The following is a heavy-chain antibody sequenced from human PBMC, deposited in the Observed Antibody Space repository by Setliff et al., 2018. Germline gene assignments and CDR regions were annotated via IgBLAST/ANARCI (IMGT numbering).Heavy chain of an antibody. Sequence: LSLTCAIYGQSFSDYYWSWVRQPPGKGLEWIAFINFNADGLYYADSVKGRFTISRDNAKNSLYLQMNSLRAEDTAVYYCARDGGEYWGQGTLVTVSS. CDR2: INFNADGL. J-gene: IGHJ4*02. CDR1: GQSFSDYY. CDR3: ARDGGEY. V-gene: IGHV3-11*04. D-gene: IGHD3-16*01.